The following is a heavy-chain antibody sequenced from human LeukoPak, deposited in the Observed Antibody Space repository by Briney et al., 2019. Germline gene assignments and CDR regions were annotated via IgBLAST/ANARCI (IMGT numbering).Heavy chain of an antibody. CDR1: GGSFSGYY. D-gene: IGHD3-22*01. Sequence: SSETLSLTCAVYGGSFSGYYWSWIRQPPGKGLEWIGEINHSGSTNYNPSLKSRVTMSLDTSKNQFSLKLSSVTAADTAVYYCSRSRYYYDSSSYYGFDYWGQGTLVTVSS. J-gene: IGHJ4*02. V-gene: IGHV4-34*01. CDR3: SRSRYYYDSSSYYGFDY. CDR2: INHSGST.